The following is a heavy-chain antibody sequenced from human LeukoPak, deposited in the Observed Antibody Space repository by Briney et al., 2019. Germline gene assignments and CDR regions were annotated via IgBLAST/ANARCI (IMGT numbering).Heavy chain of an antibody. V-gene: IGHV3-48*04. D-gene: IGHD3-10*01. J-gene: IGHJ4*02. Sequence: GGSLRLSCIASGFTLSRYIMNWIRQAPGKGLEWISYISSRGVTIYYADSVTGRFTISRDNAKNSLYLQMNSLRAEDTAVYYCAREGRYYGSGSYPYWGQGTLVTVSS. CDR1: GFTLSRYI. CDR3: AREGRYYGSGSYPY. CDR2: ISSRGVTI.